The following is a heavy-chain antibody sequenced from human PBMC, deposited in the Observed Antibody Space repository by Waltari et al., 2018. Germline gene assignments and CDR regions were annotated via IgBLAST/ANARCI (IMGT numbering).Heavy chain of an antibody. CDR2: VYTSGSI. J-gene: IGHJ6*03. CDR3: ATGPARVGYYFYLDV. CDR1: GGSISNYY. V-gene: IGHV4-4*07. D-gene: IGHD1-26*01. Sequence: QVQLQESGPGLVKPSETLSLTCTVSGGSISNYYCSWIRQPAGKGLEWIGRVYTSGSIVYNPSLKSRVTMSGDTSKNQVSLKLSSVTAADTAVYYCATGPARVGYYFYLDVWGEGTTVTISS.